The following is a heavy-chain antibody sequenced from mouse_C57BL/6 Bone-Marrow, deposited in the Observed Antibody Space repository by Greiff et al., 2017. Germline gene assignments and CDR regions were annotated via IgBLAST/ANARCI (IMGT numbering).Heavy chain of an antibody. CDR1: GFTFSDYY. Sequence: EVNVVESEGGLVQPGSSMKLSCTASGFTFSDYYMAWVRQVPEKGLEWVANINYDGSSTYYLDSLKSRFIISRDNAKNILYLQISSLKSEDTATYYCARDEGLDWYFDVWGTGTTVTVSS. D-gene: IGHD2-2*01. V-gene: IGHV5-16*01. J-gene: IGHJ1*03. CDR3: ARDEGLDWYFDV. CDR2: INYDGSST.